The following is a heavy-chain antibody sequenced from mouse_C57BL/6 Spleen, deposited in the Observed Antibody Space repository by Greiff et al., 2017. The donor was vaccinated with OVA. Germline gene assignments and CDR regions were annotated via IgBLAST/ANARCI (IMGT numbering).Heavy chain of an antibody. CDR1: GYTFTEYT. D-gene: IGHD1-1*01. J-gene: IGHJ4*01. V-gene: IGHV1-62-2*01. CDR3: ARHEEGAYGSSRYAMDY. CDR2: FYPGSGSI. Sequence: VKLVESGAELVKPGASVKLSCKASGYTFTEYTIHWVKQRSGQGLEWIGWFYPGSGSIKYNEKFKDKATLTADKSSSTVYMELSRLTSEDSAVYFCARHEEGAYGSSRYAMDYWGQGTSVTVSS.